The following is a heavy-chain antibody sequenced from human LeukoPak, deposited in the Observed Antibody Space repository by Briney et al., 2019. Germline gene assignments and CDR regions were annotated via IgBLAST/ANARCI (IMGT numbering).Heavy chain of an antibody. V-gene: IGHV4-59*01. CDR2: LYYSGST. Sequence: SETLSLTCTVSGGSISGYYWSWIRQPPGKGLEWIGYLYYSGSTNYNPSLKSRVTISVDTSKNQFSLKLSSVTAADTAVYYCARLPNLGYCSSTSCPGFDPWGQGTLVTVSS. CDR3: ARLPNLGYCSSTSCPGFDP. CDR1: GGSISGYY. D-gene: IGHD2-2*01. J-gene: IGHJ5*02.